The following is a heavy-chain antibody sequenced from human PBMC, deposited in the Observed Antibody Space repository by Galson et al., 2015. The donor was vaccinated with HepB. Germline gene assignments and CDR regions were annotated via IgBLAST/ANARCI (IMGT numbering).Heavy chain of an antibody. CDR1: GYTFTSYG. V-gene: IGHV1-18*04. J-gene: IGHJ4*02. D-gene: IGHD3-22*01. CDR3: ARAVDYDSSGYYYGY. Sequence: SVKVSCKASGYTFTSYGISWVRQAPGQGLEWMGWISAYNGNTNYAQKLQGRVTMTTDTSTSTAYMELRSLRSDDTAVYYCARAVDYDSSGYYYGYWGQGTLVTVSS. CDR2: ISAYNGNT.